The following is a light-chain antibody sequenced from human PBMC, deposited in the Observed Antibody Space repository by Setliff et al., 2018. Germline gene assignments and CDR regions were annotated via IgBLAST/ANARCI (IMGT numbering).Light chain of an antibody. CDR3: SSYTSSSTSYV. V-gene: IGLV2-14*03. CDR2: DVS. CDR1: SSDVGGYNY. Sequence: QSALTQPASVSGSPGQSITISCTGTSSDVGGYNYVSWYQQHPGKAPKLMIYDVSNRPSGVSNRFSGSKSGNTASLTIPGLQAEDEADYYCSSYTSSSTSYVFGTGTKGTVL. J-gene: IGLJ1*01.